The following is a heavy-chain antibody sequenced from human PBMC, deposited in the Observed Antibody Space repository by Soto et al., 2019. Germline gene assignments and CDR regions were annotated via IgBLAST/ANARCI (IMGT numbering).Heavy chain of an antibody. CDR3: ARVRGLGGSGGAFDI. CDR1: GGTFSSYT. CDR2: IILILGIA. J-gene: IGHJ3*02. D-gene: IGHD3-10*01. V-gene: IGHV1-69*02. Sequence: GASVKVSCKASGGTFSSYTISWVRQAPGQGFVWMGRIILILGIANYAQKFQGRVTITADKSTSTAYMVLSSLRSEDTAVYYCARVRGLGGSGGAFDIWGQGTMVTVSS.